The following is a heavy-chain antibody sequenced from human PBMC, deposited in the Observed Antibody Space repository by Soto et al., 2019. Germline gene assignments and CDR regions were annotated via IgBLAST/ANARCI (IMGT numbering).Heavy chain of an antibody. Sequence: GESLKISWKDSGYTFTNYWISWVRQMPGKGLEWMGIIYPGDSDTKYNPSFQGQVTISADKSITTTYLRWTSLKASDTAIYYCAASIFYYGMDVWGQGTTVTVSS. V-gene: IGHV5-51*01. CDR1: GYTFTNYW. CDR2: IYPGDSDT. J-gene: IGHJ6*02. CDR3: AASIFYYGMDV.